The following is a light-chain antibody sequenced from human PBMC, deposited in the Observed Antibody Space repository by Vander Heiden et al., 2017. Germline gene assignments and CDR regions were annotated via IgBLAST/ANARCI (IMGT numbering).Light chain of an antibody. J-gene: IGLJ1*01. CDR1: SRDVGGYNY. CDR2: DVR. V-gene: IGLV2-14*01. CDR3: LSYTSGSTPGV. Sequence: QSALTQPASVSGSPGQSITLSCTGTSRDVGGYNYISWFQHHPGKAPKLITYDVRKRPSGVSNRFSGSKSANTASLTISGLQAEDEADYYCLSYTSGSTPGVFGTGTKVTVL.